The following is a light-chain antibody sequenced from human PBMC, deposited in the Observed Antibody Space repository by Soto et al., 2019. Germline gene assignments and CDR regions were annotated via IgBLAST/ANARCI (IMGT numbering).Light chain of an antibody. CDR1: SSDVGGYSY. CDR3: ASYTTSSTYV. J-gene: IGLJ1*01. Sequence: QSVLNQPASVSGSPGQSIAISCTGTSSDVGGYSYVSWYQQQPGKAPKLVISDVSNRPSGVSDRFSGSKSGNTASLTLSGLQTEDEADYYCASYTTSSTYVFGTGTKVTVL. V-gene: IGLV2-14*01. CDR2: DVS.